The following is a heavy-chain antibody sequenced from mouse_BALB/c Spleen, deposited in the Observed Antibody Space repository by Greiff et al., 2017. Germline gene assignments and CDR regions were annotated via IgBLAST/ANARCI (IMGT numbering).Heavy chain of an antibody. V-gene: IGHV5-17*02. CDR1: GFTFSSFG. CDR3: AGGPYYAMDY. Sequence: EVQGVESGGGLVQPGGSRKLSCAASGFTFSSFGMHWVRQAPEKGLEWVAYISSGSSTIYYADTVKGRFTISRDNPKNTLFLQMTSLRSEDTAMYYCAGGPYYAMDYWGQGTSVTVSS. J-gene: IGHJ4*01. CDR2: ISSGSSTI.